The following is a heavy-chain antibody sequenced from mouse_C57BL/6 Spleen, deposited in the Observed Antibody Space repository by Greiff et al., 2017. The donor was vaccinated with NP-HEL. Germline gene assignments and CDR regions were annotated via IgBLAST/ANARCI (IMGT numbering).Heavy chain of an antibody. V-gene: IGHV5-17*01. J-gene: IGHJ3*01. Sequence: EVMLVESGGGLVKPGGSLKLSCAASGFTFSDYGMHWVRQAPEKGLEWVAYISSGSSTIYYADTVKGRFTISRDNAKNTLFLQMTSLRSEDTAMYYCARDYYGSSDGFAYWGQGTLVTVSA. CDR2: ISSGSSTI. D-gene: IGHD1-1*01. CDR3: ARDYYGSSDGFAY. CDR1: GFTFSDYG.